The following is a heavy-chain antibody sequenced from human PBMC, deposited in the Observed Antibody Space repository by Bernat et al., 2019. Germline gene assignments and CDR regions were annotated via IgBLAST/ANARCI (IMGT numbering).Heavy chain of an antibody. J-gene: IGHJ4*02. V-gene: IGHV1-69*04. D-gene: IGHD4-23*01. CDR2: VIPILDIT. Sequence: QVQLVQSGAEVKKPGSSVKVSCKASGGTFSSYAINWVRQAPGQGLEWMGRVIPILDITNYAQKFQGRVTISADNSTSTAYMELSSLRSEDTAVYYCAGRTTAVTGYLDYWGQGTLVTVSS. CDR3: AGRTTAVTGYLDY. CDR1: GGTFSSYA.